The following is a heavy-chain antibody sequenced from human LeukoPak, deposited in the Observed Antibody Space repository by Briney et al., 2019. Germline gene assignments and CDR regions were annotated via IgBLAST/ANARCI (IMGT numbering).Heavy chain of an antibody. J-gene: IGHJ4*02. CDR1: GGSISSGDYY. V-gene: IGHV4-30-4*01. CDR2: IYYSGST. CDR3: VGYDYGHYFDY. D-gene: IGHD4-17*01. Sequence: SETLSLTCTVSGGSISSGDYYWSWIRQPPGKGLEWVGYIYYSGSTFYNPSLKSRVSISADTSRNQFSLKLSSVTAADMAVYFCVGYDYGHYFDYWGQGTLVTVSS.